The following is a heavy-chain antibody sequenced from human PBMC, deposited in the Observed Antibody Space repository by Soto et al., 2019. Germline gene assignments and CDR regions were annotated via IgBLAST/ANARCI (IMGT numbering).Heavy chain of an antibody. D-gene: IGHD3-16*02. Sequence: QVQLVQSGAEVKKPGASVKVSCKASGYTFTSYGISWVRQAPGQGLEWMGWISAYNGNTNYAQKLQGRVTMTTDTATSTAYMELRSLRSDDTAVYYCAREPRTYYDYILGSYRGANFDYWGQGTLVTVSS. CDR1: GYTFTSYG. V-gene: IGHV1-18*01. J-gene: IGHJ4*02. CDR3: AREPRTYYDYILGSYRGANFDY. CDR2: ISAYNGNT.